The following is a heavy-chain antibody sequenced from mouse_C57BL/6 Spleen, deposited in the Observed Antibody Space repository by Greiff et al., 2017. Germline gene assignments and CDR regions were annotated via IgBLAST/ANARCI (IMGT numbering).Heavy chain of an antibody. V-gene: IGHV1-85*01. J-gene: IGHJ1*03. Sequence: QVQLKESGPELVKPGASVKLSCKASGYTFTSYDINWVKQRPGQGLEWIGWIYPRDGSTKYNEKFKGKATLTVDTSSSTAYMELHSLTSEDSAVYFCARKGYGSTSYWYFDVWGTGTTVTVSS. D-gene: IGHD1-1*01. CDR2: IYPRDGST. CDR3: ARKGYGSTSYWYFDV. CDR1: GYTFTSYD.